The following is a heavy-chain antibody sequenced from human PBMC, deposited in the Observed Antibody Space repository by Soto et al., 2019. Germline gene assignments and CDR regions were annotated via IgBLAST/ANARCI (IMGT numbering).Heavy chain of an antibody. CDR2: ISAYNGNT. Sequence: ASVKVSFKASGYTFTSYGISWVRQAPGQGLEWMGWISAYNGNTNYAQKLQGRVTMTTDTSTSTAYMELRSLRSDDTAVYYCARFGGSNNYYYYGMDVWGQGTTVTVSS. D-gene: IGHD2-15*01. CDR1: GYTFTSYG. V-gene: IGHV1-18*01. J-gene: IGHJ6*02. CDR3: ARFGGSNNYYYYGMDV.